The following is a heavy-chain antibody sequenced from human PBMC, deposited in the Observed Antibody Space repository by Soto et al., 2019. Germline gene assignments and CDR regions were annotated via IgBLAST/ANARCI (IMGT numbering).Heavy chain of an antibody. V-gene: IGHV4-61*01. J-gene: IGHJ4*02. Sequence: SETLSLTCTVSGGSVSSGSYYWSWIRQPPGKGLEWIGYIYYSGSTNYNPSLKSRVTISVDTSKNQFSLKLSSVTAADTAVYYCARASIGYSSPTGYWGQGTLVTASS. D-gene: IGHD6-13*01. CDR2: IYYSGST. CDR3: ARASIGYSSPTGY. CDR1: GGSVSSGSYY.